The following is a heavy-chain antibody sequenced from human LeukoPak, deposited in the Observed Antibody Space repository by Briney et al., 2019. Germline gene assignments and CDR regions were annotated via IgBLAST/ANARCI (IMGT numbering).Heavy chain of an antibody. V-gene: IGHV4-39*01. CDR1: GGSISNSTYH. Sequence: SETLSLTCTVSGGSISNSTYHWGWIRQPPGKGLEWVGTVYYSGSAYYNPSLKSRVTISVDTSKNQFSLKLRSVTAADTAVYYCARRIFGLYYFDYWGQGSLVTVSS. CDR3: ARRIFGLYYFDY. J-gene: IGHJ4*02. CDR2: VYYSGSA. D-gene: IGHD3/OR15-3a*01.